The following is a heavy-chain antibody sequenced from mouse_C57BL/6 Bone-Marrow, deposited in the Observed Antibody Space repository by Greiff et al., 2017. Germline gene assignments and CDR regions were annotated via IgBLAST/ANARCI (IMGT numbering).Heavy chain of an antibody. D-gene: IGHD1-1*01. CDR3: ARSGYYGSSYGYFDV. CDR2: ISNLAYSI. CDR1: GFTFSDYG. J-gene: IGHJ1*03. Sequence: EVQLVESGGGLVQPGGSLKLSCAASGFTFSDYGMAWVRQAPRQGPEWVAFISNLAYSIYYADTVTGRFTISRENAKNTLYLERSSLRSEDTAMYYCARSGYYGSSYGYFDVWGTGTTVTVSS. V-gene: IGHV5-15*01.